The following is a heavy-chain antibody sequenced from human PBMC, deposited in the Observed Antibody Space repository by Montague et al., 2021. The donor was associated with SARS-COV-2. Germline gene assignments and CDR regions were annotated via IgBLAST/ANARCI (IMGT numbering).Heavy chain of an antibody. Sequence: SETLSLTCTVSGYSISSAYYWGWIRQPPGKGLEWIVSIYHSGRTYYNPSLRSRVTITVDTSKNQFSLKLSTVTAADTAVYYCAVNSNCYYYGMDVWGQGTTVTVSS. CDR1: GYSISSAYY. D-gene: IGHD4-11*01. CDR3: AVNSNCYYYGMDV. V-gene: IGHV4-38-2*02. CDR2: IYHSGRT. J-gene: IGHJ6*02.